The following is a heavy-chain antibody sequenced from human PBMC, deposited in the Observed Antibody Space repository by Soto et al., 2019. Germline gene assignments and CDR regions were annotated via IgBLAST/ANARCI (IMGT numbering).Heavy chain of an antibody. CDR1: GLSFSGYY. CDR2: INHSGST. D-gene: IGHD3-22*01. V-gene: IGHV4-34*01. CDR3: ARGRNYYDSSGYYYRGYYFDY. Sequence: SETLSLTCAVYGLSFSGYYWSWIRQPPGKGLEWIGEINHSGSTNYNPSLKSRVTISVDTSKNQFSLKLSSVTAADTAVYYCARGRNYYDSSGYYYRGYYFDYWGQGTLVTVSS. J-gene: IGHJ4*02.